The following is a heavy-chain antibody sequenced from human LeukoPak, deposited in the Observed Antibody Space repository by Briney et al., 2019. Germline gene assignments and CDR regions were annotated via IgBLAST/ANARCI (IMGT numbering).Heavy chain of an antibody. Sequence: PGGSLRLSCAASRFTFSNYGMHWVRQAPGKGLEWVAFIRFDGSNKNYADSVKGRFTISRDNSKSTLYLQMNSLRAEDTAVYYCAKKGSSSWYHFDYWGQGTLVTVSS. CDR3: AKKGSSSWYHFDY. J-gene: IGHJ4*02. V-gene: IGHV3-30*02. D-gene: IGHD6-13*01. CDR1: RFTFSNYG. CDR2: IRFDGSNK.